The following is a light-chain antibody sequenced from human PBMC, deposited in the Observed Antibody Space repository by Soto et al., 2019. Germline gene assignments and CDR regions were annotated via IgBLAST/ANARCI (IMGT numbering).Light chain of an antibody. CDR3: QKLNTSPTT. J-gene: IGKJ5*01. V-gene: IGKV1-9*01. CDR1: QDISSY. CDR2: SAS. Sequence: IQLTQSPSSLSAFVGDRVTITCRASQDISSYLAWYQQNPGKAPKLLIYSASTLEGGVPFRFSGSGSGTIFPPPTSSLQPKVFATYYCQKLNTSPTTSAKGTRREIK.